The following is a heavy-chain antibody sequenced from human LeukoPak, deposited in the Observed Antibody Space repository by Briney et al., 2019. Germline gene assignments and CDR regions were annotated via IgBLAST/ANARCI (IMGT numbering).Heavy chain of an antibody. D-gene: IGHD3-3*01. CDR2: IYYSGST. CDR3: ARQAHGGYDFWSGYLDY. Sequence: KASETLSLTCTVSGGSISSYYWSWIRQPPGKGLEWIGYIYYSGSTNYNPSLKSRVTISVGTSKNQFSLKLSSVTAADTAVYYCARQAHGGYDFWSGYLDYWGQGTLVTVSS. J-gene: IGHJ4*02. V-gene: IGHV4-59*08. CDR1: GGSISSYY.